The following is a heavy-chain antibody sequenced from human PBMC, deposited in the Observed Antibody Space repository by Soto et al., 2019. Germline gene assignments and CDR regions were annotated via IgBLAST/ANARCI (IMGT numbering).Heavy chain of an antibody. CDR3: AKARGVVVIATTMLDY. Sequence: PGGSLRLSCAASGFTFDDYAMHWVRQAPGKGLEWVSGISWNSGSIGYADSVKGRFTISRDNAKNSLYLQMNSLRAEDTALYYCAKARGVVVIATTMLDYWGQGTLVTVSS. V-gene: IGHV3-9*01. CDR2: ISWNSGSI. D-gene: IGHD2-21*01. CDR1: GFTFDDYA. J-gene: IGHJ4*02.